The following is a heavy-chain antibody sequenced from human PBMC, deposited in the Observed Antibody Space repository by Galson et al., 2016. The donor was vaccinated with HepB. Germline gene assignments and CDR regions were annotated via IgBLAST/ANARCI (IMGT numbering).Heavy chain of an antibody. Sequence: SLRLSCAGSGFTFSSHALHWVRQAPGKGLEWVAIVSDDGSKRDYADSVRGRFTVSRDNSKNTLSLQMNSLRGEDTAVYYCARPPVDGGYSYGPFDHWGQGTTVTVS. CDR3: ARPPVDGGYSYGPFDH. D-gene: IGHD5-18*01. V-gene: IGHV3-30*04. CDR2: VSDDGSKR. CDR1: GFTFSSHA. J-gene: IGHJ6*02.